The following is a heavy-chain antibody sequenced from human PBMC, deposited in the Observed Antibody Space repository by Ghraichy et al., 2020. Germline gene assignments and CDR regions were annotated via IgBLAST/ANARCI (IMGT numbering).Heavy chain of an antibody. V-gene: IGHV4-34*01. D-gene: IGHD3-22*01. CDR2: INHSGST. Sequence: SQTLSLTCAVYGGSFSGYYWSWIRQPPGKGLEWIGEINHSGSTNYNPSLKSRVTISVDTSKNQFSLKLSSVTAADTAVYYCARYSASHRYYYDSSGYYYGGTKAYDYWGQGTLVTVSS. CDR3: ARYSASHRYYYDSSGYYYGGTKAYDY. CDR1: GGSFSGYY. J-gene: IGHJ4*02.